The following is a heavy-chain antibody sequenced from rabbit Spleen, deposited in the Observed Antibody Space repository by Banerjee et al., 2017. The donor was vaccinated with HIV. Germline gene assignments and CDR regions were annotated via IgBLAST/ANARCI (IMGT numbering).Heavy chain of an antibody. D-gene: IGHD4-2*01. CDR3: ARDRYVGVVGDGNFNL. J-gene: IGHJ4*01. CDR1: GFSFSDSYY. V-gene: IGHV1S45*01. CDR2: IRAGSSGNT. Sequence: QEQLEESGGDLVKPEGSLTLTCTASGFSFSDSYYMCWVRQAPGKGPEWIACIRAGSSGNTWYASWAKGRFTISKTSSTTVTLQMTSLTAADTATYFCARDRYVGVVGDGNFNLWGQGTLVTVS.